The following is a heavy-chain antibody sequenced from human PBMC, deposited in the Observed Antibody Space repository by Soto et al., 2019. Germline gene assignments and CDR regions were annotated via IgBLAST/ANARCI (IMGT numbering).Heavy chain of an antibody. CDR3: ARHHGPTTSENWFDP. D-gene: IGHD5-12*01. V-gene: IGHV1-18*01. J-gene: IGHJ5*02. Sequence: ASLKLSFKASGYTFFTYDISWLRQAPGQGLEWMGWISTYSGDTKYAQKFQGRVTMTTDTSTTTAYLELRSLRSDDTAVYYCARHHGPTTSENWFDPWGQGTLVTVSS. CDR1: GYTFFTYD. CDR2: ISTYSGDT.